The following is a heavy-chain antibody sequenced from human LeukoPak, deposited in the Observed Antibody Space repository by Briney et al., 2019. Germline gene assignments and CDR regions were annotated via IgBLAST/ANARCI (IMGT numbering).Heavy chain of an antibody. CDR3: ARGTRYSSGWYEFYYYSGMDV. D-gene: IGHD6-19*01. Sequence: GGSLRLSCAAAGFTFSSYAMHWVRQAPGKGLEWVAAISYDGSNKYYADSVKGRFTITRDNSKHTLYLQMNSLRAEDTAVYYCARGTRYSSGWYEFYYYSGMDVWGKETTVTVSS. CDR1: GFTFSSYA. CDR2: ISYDGSNK. J-gene: IGHJ6*04. V-gene: IGHV3-30-3*01.